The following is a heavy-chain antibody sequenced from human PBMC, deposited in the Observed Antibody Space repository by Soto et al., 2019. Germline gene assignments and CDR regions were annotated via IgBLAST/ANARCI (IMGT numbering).Heavy chain of an antibody. V-gene: IGHV3-33*03. CDR2: IWYDGSKE. D-gene: IGHD6-6*01. CDR3: ARGMYSSSSVPESYAY. J-gene: IGHJ4*01. CDR1: GFRFSTYV. Sequence: QVQLVESGGGVVQSGRSLRLSCAASGFRFSTYVMNWVRQAPGKGLEWVAVIWYDGSKEFYGDSVKGRFTISRDNSKNMVFLKMESLRGEDTACYYGARGMYSSSSVPESYAYWGHGTLVSVS.